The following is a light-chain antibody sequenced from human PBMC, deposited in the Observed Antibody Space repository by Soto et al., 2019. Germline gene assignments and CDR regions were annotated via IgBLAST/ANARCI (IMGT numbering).Light chain of an antibody. CDR1: SSDVGGYNY. V-gene: IGLV2-14*01. J-gene: IGLJ1*01. CDR3: SSYTSRSQGV. Sequence: QSVLTQPASVSGSPGQSITISCTGTSSDVGGYNYVSWYQQHPGKAPKLMIYEVSNRPSGVSNRFSGSKSGNTASLTISGLQAEDEADYYCSSYTSRSQGVFGTGTKVTVL. CDR2: EVS.